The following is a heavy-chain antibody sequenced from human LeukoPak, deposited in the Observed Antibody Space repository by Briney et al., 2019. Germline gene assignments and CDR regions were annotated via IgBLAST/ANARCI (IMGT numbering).Heavy chain of an antibody. CDR2: IYSGGST. Sequence: GGSLRLSCAAPGFTASSNYMSWVRQAPGKGLEWVSVIYSGGSTYYADSVKGRFTISRDNSKNTLYLQMNSLRVEDTAVYYCARVGSETTSWYFDLWGRGTLVTGSS. CDR3: ARVGSETTSWYFDL. CDR1: GFTASSNY. V-gene: IGHV3-66*01. D-gene: IGHD4-17*01. J-gene: IGHJ2*01.